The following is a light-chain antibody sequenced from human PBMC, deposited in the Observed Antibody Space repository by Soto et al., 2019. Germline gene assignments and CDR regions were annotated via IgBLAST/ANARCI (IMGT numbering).Light chain of an antibody. CDR1: SSDVGGYNY. CDR3: SSHTTYSTRI. CDR2: EVS. Sequence: QSVLTQPASVSGSPGQSITISCSGTSSDVGGYNYVSWYQQHPGKAPKLIIHEVSNRPSGISDHFSGSKSGNTASLTISGLQADDEADYYCSSHTTYSTRIFGTGTKVTVL. V-gene: IGLV2-14*01. J-gene: IGLJ1*01.